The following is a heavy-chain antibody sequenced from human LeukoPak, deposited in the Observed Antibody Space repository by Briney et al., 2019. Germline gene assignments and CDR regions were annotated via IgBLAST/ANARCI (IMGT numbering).Heavy chain of an antibody. CDR3: SWGSQQYFDY. D-gene: IGHD3-16*01. V-gene: IGHV3-15*01. J-gene: IGHJ4*02. CDR1: ALSCSNVW. Sequence: GGSLRLSCAAAALSCSNVWMNRVRQAPGKGLEWVGLIRSKADGGTTDYAAPVKGRFTISRDDSKNTLYLQMNRLKTEDTAVYYCSWGSQQYFDYWGQGTLVTVSA. CDR2: IRSKADGGTT.